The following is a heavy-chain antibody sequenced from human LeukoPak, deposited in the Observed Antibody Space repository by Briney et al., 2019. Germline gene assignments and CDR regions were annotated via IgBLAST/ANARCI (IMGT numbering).Heavy chain of an antibody. CDR3: AKPRENSTGVGRYFDY. D-gene: IGHD6-19*01. Sequence: GGSLRLSCAASGFTFGSYAMIWVRQAPGKGLEWVSPISGSGSSTYYADSVKGRFTISKDKSKNTLYLQMNSLRAEDTAVYYCAKPRENSTGVGRYFDYCGQGTLATVSS. V-gene: IGHV3-23*01. CDR1: GFTFGSYA. CDR2: ISGSGSST. J-gene: IGHJ4*02.